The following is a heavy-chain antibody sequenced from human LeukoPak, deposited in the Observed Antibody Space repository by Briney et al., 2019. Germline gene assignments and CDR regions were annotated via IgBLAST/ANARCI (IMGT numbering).Heavy chain of an antibody. Sequence: PGGSLRLSCAASGFTFSSYAMSWVRQAPGKGLEWVSAISGSGGSTYYADSVKGRFTISRDNSKNTLYLQMNSLRAEDTAVYYCAKSLVATGPQSIYYFDYWGQGTLVTASS. CDR1: GFTFSSYA. J-gene: IGHJ4*02. CDR2: ISGSGGST. D-gene: IGHD5-12*01. V-gene: IGHV3-23*01. CDR3: AKSLVATGPQSIYYFDY.